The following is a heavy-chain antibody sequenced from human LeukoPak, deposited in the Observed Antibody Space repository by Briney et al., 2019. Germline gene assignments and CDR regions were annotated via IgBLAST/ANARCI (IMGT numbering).Heavy chain of an antibody. CDR2: IYPGDSDT. CDR1: GYSFTSYW. CDR3: ARQRFTMRAYAGNWFDP. D-gene: IGHD3-10*01. J-gene: IGHJ5*02. Sequence: GESLKISCKGSGYSFTSYWIGWVRQMPGKGREWMGIIYPGDSDTRYSPSFQGQVPISADKSISTAYLQWSSLKASDTAMYYCARQRFTMRAYAGNWFDPWGQGTLVTVSS. V-gene: IGHV5-51*01.